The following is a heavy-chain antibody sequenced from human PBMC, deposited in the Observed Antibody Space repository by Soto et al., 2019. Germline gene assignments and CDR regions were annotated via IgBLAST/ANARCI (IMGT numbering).Heavy chain of an antibody. Sequence: SETLSLTCTVSGGSISSYYWSWIRQPPGKGLEWIGYIYYSGSTNYNPSLKSRVTISVDTSKNQFSLKLSSVTAADTAVYYCARHALQNYYYYMDVWGKGTTVTVSS. CDR2: IYYSGST. J-gene: IGHJ6*03. V-gene: IGHV4-59*08. CDR3: ARHALQNYYYYMDV. CDR1: GGSISSYY.